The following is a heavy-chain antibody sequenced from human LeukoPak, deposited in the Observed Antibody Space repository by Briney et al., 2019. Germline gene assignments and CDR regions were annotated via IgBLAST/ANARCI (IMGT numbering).Heavy chain of an antibody. D-gene: IGHD6-25*01. Sequence: GGSLRLSCAASGFTFSDYYMNWVRQAPGKGLEWVSSISSSSSYIYYADSVKGRFTISRDNAKNSLYLQMNSLRAEDTAVYYCARDLLRRAADDAFDIWGQGTMVTVSS. J-gene: IGHJ3*02. V-gene: IGHV3-21*01. CDR3: ARDLLRRAADDAFDI. CDR2: ISSSSSYI. CDR1: GFTFSDYY.